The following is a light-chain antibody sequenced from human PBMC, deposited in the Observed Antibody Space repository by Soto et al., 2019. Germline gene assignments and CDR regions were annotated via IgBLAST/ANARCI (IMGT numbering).Light chain of an antibody. CDR1: QSLVYSDGNTY. CDR2: KVS. Sequence: DVVMTQSPLSLPVTLGQPASISCRSSQSLVYSDGNTYLNWFQQRPGQSPRRLIYKVSNRDSGVPERFSGSGSGTDFTLKISRVEAEDVGVYYCMQGTLWPWTFGQGTKVEIK. V-gene: IGKV2-30*01. CDR3: MQGTLWPWT. J-gene: IGKJ1*01.